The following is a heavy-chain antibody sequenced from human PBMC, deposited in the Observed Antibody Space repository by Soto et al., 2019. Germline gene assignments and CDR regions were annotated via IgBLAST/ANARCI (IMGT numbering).Heavy chain of an antibody. J-gene: IGHJ6*02. D-gene: IGHD5-18*01. CDR3: ARDQGSSYGDYYYYYYGIDV. Sequence: SQTLSLTCAISGDSVSSNSAAWNWIRQSPSRGLEWLGRTYYRSKWYNDYAVSVKSRITINPDTSKNQFSLQLNSVTPEDTAVYYCARDQGSSYGDYYYYYYGIDVWGQGTPVTVSS. CDR2: TYYRSKWYN. CDR1: GDSVSSNSAA. V-gene: IGHV6-1*01.